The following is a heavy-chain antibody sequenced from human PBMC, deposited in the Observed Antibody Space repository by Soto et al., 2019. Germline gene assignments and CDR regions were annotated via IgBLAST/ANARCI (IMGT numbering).Heavy chain of an antibody. CDR2: ISSSSSTI. CDR1: GFTFSSYS. CDR3: ARGGGCSGGSCNFDY. V-gene: IGHV3-48*01. Sequence: SLRLSCAASGFTFSSYSMNWVRQAPGKGLEWVSYISSSSSTIYYADSVKGRFTISRDNAKNSLYLQMNSLRAEDTAVYYCARGGGCSGGSCNFDYWGQGTPVTVSS. D-gene: IGHD2-15*01. J-gene: IGHJ4*02.